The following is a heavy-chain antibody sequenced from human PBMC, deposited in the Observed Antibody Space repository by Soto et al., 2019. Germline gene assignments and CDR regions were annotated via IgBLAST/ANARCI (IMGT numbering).Heavy chain of an antibody. CDR2: ISSSSSYT. V-gene: IGHV3-11*06. J-gene: IGHJ6*02. D-gene: IGHD6-13*01. CDR3: ARDGIAAAATVHYYYGMDV. Sequence: GGSLRLSCAASGLTFSDYYMSWIRQAPGKGLEWVSYISSSSSYTNYADSVKGRFTISRDNAKNSLYLQMNSLRAEDTAVYYCARDGIAAAATVHYYYGMDVWGQGTTVTVSS. CDR1: GLTFSDYY.